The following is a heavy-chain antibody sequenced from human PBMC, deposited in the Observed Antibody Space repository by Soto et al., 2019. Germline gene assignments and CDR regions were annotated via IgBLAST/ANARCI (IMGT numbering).Heavy chain of an antibody. V-gene: IGHV5-10-1*01. CDR1: GYSFTSYW. D-gene: IGHD2-2*01. CDR2: IDPSDSYT. Sequence: GESLKISCKGSGYSFTSYWISWVRKMPGKGLEWMGRIDPSDSYTHYSPSFQGHVTISADKSISTAYLQWSSLKASDPAMYYCARSSRNQYQRLLGYYYYYGMDVWGQGTTLTVSS. CDR3: ARSSRNQYQRLLGYYYYYGMDV. J-gene: IGHJ6*02.